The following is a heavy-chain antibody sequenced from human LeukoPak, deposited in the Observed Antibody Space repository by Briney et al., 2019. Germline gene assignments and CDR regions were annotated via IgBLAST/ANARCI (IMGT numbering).Heavy chain of an antibody. V-gene: IGHV4-34*01. Sequence: SETRSLTCAVYGGSFSGYYWSWIRQPPGQGLEWIGEINHSGRTNYNPSLKSRVTISVDTSKNQFSLKLSSVTAADTAVYYCARESSSSWYYFDYWGQGTLVTVSS. CDR3: ARESSSSWYYFDY. J-gene: IGHJ4*02. CDR2: INHSGRT. CDR1: GGSFSGYY. D-gene: IGHD6-13*01.